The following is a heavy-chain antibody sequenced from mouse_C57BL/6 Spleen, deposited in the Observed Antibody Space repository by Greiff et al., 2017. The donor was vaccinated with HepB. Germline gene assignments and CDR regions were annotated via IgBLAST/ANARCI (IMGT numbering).Heavy chain of an antibody. CDR2: ISSGGSYT. D-gene: IGHD4-1*01. CDR3: ARHLPANSYWYFDV. Sequence: EVMLVESGGDLVKPGGSLKLSCATSGFTFSSYGMSWVRQTPDKRLEWVATISSGGSYTYYPDSVKGRFTISRDNAKNTLYLQMSSLKSEDTAMYYCARHLPANSYWYFDVWGTGTTVTVSS. J-gene: IGHJ1*03. V-gene: IGHV5-6*02. CDR1: GFTFSSYG.